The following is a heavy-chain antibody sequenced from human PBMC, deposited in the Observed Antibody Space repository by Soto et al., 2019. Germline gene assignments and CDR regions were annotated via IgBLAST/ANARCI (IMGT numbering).Heavy chain of an antibody. J-gene: IGHJ3*02. CDR3: ERVSEQWLVRGDFDI. D-gene: IGHD6-19*01. CDR2: ISYDGSNK. Sequence: GGSLRLSCAASGFTFSSYAMHWVRQAPGKGLEWVAVISYDGSNKYYADSVKGRFTISRDNSKNTLYLQMNSLRAEDTAVYYCERVSEQWLVRGDFDIWGQGTMVTVSS. CDR1: GFTFSSYA. V-gene: IGHV3-30-3*01.